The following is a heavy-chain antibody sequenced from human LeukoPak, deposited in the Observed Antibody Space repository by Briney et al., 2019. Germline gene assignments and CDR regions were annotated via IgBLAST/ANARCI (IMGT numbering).Heavy chain of an antibody. D-gene: IGHD2-21*02. CDR2: IYYSGST. J-gene: IGHJ3*02. CDR3: ARVCGGDCYFDAFDI. Sequence: PSQTLSLTCTVSGGSISSGGYYWRWIRQPPGKGLEWIGYIYYSGSTNYNPSLKSRVTISVDTSKNQFSLKLSSVTAADTAVYYCARVCGGDCYFDAFDIWGQGTMVTVSS. V-gene: IGHV4-61*08. CDR1: GGSISSGGYY.